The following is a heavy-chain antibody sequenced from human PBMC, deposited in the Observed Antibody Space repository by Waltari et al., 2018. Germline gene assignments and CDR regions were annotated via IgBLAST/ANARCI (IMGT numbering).Heavy chain of an antibody. Sequence: QVQLQDSGPSLLKPSDTLSLICTFSGGSISGFYWSWVRQPPGKGLDWIGYIYYTGSTNFNPSLKSRVTMSVDTSKNQFSLKLSSVTAADTAFYYCARGGGGDWEWFDPWGQGTLVTVSS. CDR3: ARGGGGDWEWFDP. J-gene: IGHJ5*02. CDR1: GGSISGFY. CDR2: IYYTGST. D-gene: IGHD2-21*02. V-gene: IGHV4-59*07.